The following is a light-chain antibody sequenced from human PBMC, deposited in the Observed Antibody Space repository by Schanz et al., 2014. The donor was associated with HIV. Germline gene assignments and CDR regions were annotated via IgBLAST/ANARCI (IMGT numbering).Light chain of an antibody. CDR1: SSDVGYYNY. J-gene: IGLJ1*01. V-gene: IGLV2-14*01. CDR2: DVS. CDR3: SSYTTSSILV. Sequence: QSALTQPASVSGSPGQSITISCTGTSSDVGYYNYVSWYQQHPGKAPKIMIYDVSNRPSGVSNRFSGSKSGSTASLTISGLQAEDEADYYCSSYTTSSILVFGTGTKVTVL.